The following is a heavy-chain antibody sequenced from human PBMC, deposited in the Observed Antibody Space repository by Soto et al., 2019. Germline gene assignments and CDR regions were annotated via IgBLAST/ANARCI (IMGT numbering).Heavy chain of an antibody. Sequence: GWSLRLSCAASGFTFSSYAMSWVRQAPGKGLEWVSAISGSGGSTYYADSVKGRFTISRDNSKNTLYLQMNSLRAEDTAVYYCAKFSRWDYYDNNWFDPWGQGTLVTVSS. D-gene: IGHD3-22*01. J-gene: IGHJ5*02. CDR3: AKFSRWDYYDNNWFDP. CDR2: ISGSGGST. V-gene: IGHV3-23*01. CDR1: GFTFSSYA.